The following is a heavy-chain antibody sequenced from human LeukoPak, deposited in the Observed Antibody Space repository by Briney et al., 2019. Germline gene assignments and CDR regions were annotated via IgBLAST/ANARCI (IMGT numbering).Heavy chain of an antibody. J-gene: IGHJ6*03. CDR3: ARVTVAAKGGYYYYYMDV. D-gene: IGHD6-19*01. CDR2: IYTSGST. Sequence: SETLSLTCTVSGGSISSYYWSWIRQPAGKGLEWIGRIYTSGSTNYNPSLKSRVTISVDTSKNQFSLKLSSVTAADTAVYYCARVTVAAKGGYYYYYMDVWGKGTTVTVSS. V-gene: IGHV4-4*07. CDR1: GGSISSYY.